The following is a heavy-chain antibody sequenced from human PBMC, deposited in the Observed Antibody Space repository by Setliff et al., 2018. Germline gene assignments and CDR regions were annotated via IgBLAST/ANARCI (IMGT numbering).Heavy chain of an antibody. J-gene: IGHJ4*02. CDR2: INHRGST. D-gene: IGHD2-15*01. Sequence: SETLSLTCAAYGGTFSDYHWTWIRQSPEKGLEWIGEINHRGSTNYSPSLKSRVTLSLDTSKNQFSLELSSVTAADTAMYYCARENGYCSGGACYFMFDYWGQGTLVTVSS. CDR3: ARENGYCSGGACYFMFDY. CDR1: GGTFSDYH. V-gene: IGHV4-34*01.